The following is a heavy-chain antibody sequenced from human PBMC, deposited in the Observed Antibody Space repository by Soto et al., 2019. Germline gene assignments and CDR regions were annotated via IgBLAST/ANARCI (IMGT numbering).Heavy chain of an antibody. D-gene: IGHD5-18*01. CDR2: ISYDGSNK. CDR1: GFTFNYYT. V-gene: IGHV3-30-3*01. Sequence: QVQLVESGGGVVQPGRSLRLSCVAAGFTFNYYTLFWLRQAPGKGLVWVAFISYDGSNKDYSDSVSGRFTISRDNSKNTVFLQMNSLRAEDTALYYCVKDRKGGGYSYGFDNWGQGTLVTVSS. CDR3: VKDRKGGGYSYGFDN. J-gene: IGHJ5*02.